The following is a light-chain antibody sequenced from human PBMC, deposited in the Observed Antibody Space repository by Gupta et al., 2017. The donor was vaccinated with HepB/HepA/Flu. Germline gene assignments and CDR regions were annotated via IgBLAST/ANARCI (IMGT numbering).Light chain of an antibody. CDR3: QSYDSSLSASV. V-gene: IGLV1-40*01. Sequence: QSVLTPPPSVSGAPGQRVALSCTGSSSSIGAGYDVHWYQHLPGTAPKLLLYTNNNRPSGVPDRFSASKSGTSASLAITGLQAEDEADYYCQSYDSSLSASVFGGGTKLTVL. CDR2: TNN. CDR1: SSSIGAGYD. J-gene: IGLJ2*01.